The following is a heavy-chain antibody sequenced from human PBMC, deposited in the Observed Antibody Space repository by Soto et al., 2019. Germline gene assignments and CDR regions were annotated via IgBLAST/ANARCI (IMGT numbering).Heavy chain of an antibody. J-gene: IGHJ4*02. CDR2: ISYDGSNK. V-gene: IGHV3-30-3*01. CDR1: EFTFSNYA. Sequence: GGSLRLSCAASEFTFSNYAMHWVRQAPGKGLEWVAVISYDGSNKYYADSVEGRFTISRDNSKNTLYLQMNSLRAEDTAVYYCARENSGVFDYWGQGTLVTVS. D-gene: IGHD3-10*01. CDR3: ARENSGVFDY.